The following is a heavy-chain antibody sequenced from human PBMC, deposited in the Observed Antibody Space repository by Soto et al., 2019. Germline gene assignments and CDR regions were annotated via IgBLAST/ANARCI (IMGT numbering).Heavy chain of an antibody. Sequence: SQTLSLTCVISGYNVSNNSAAWKWIRQSPSRGLEWLGRTYYRYKWSNDYAVSVKSRITINPDTSKNQFSLQLNSVTPEDTAVYYCARGSVAGTQGAFDVWGQGTMVTVPS. CDR1: GYNVSNNSAA. V-gene: IGHV6-1*01. CDR3: ARGSVAGTQGAFDV. D-gene: IGHD6-19*01. J-gene: IGHJ3*01. CDR2: TYYRYKWSN.